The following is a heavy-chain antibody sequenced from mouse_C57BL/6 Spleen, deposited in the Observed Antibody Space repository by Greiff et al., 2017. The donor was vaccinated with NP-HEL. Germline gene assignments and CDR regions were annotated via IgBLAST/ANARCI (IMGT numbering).Heavy chain of an antibody. CDR3: TRVTATFDY. CDR1: GYTFTDYE. V-gene: IGHV1-15*01. J-gene: IGHJ2*01. D-gene: IGHD2-2*01. Sequence: QVQLQQSGAELVRPGASVTLSCKASGYTFTDYEMHWVKQTPVHGLEWIGAIDPETGGPAYNQKFKGKAILTADKSSSTAYMELRSLTSEDSAVYYCTRVTATFDYWGQGTTLTVSS. CDR2: IDPETGGP.